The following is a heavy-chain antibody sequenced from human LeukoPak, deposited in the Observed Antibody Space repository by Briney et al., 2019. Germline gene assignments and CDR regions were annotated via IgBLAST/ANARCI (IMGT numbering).Heavy chain of an antibody. CDR3: ARGHIVVVTATPSSGPNGMDV. CDR2: ISSSGSTI. Sequence: PGGSLRLSCAASGFTVSSYEMNWVRQAPGKGLEWVSYISSSGSTIYYADSVKGRFTISRDNAKNSLYLQMNSLRAEDTAVYYCARGHIVVVTATPSSGPNGMDVWGQGTTVTVSS. V-gene: IGHV3-48*03. J-gene: IGHJ6*02. CDR1: GFTVSSYE. D-gene: IGHD2-21*02.